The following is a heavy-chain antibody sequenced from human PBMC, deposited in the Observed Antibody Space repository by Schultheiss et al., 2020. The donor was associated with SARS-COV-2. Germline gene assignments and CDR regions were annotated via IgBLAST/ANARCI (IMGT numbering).Heavy chain of an antibody. CDR1: GYSISSGYY. J-gene: IGHJ4*02. D-gene: IGHD6-13*01. V-gene: IGHV4-38-2*01. Sequence: SETLSLTCAVSGYSISSGYYWGWIRQPPGKGLEWIGSIYHSGSTYYNPSLKSRVTISVDTSKNQFSLKLSSVTAADTAVYYCARHKQGAAPGPIDYWGQGTLGTV. CDR2: IYHSGST. CDR3: ARHKQGAAPGPIDY.